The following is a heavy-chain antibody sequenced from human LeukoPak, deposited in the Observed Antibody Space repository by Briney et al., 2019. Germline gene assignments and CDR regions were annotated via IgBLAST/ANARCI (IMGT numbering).Heavy chain of an antibody. CDR3: ARQGGYSSPFSV. D-gene: IGHD6-6*01. V-gene: IGHV4-4*09. CDR1: GGYITNYY. Sequence: SETLSLTCTVTGGYITNYYWSWVRQPPGKGLEWIGYIYTSGTTNYNPSLKSLVTISVDTSRNQLSLRLSSVTAADTAVYYCARQGGYSSPFSVWGKGTTVAVSS. CDR2: IYTSGTT. J-gene: IGHJ6*04.